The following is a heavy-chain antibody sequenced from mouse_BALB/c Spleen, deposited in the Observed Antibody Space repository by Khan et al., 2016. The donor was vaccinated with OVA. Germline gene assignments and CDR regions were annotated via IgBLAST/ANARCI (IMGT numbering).Heavy chain of an antibody. Sequence: EVELVESGGDLMKPGGSLKVSCAASGFTFSTYGMSWVRQTPDKRLEWVATINSGGYYTYFPDSIQGRFTISRNNAKNTLYLQMSSLKSEDTAMYYSAGHFTGSFAYWGQGTLVTVSA. D-gene: IGHD4-1*01. V-gene: IGHV5-6*01. CDR3: AGHFTGSFAY. J-gene: IGHJ3*01. CDR1: GFTFSTYG. CDR2: INSGGYYT.